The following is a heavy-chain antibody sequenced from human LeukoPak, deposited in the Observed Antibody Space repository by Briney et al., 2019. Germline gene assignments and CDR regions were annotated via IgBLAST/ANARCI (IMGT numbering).Heavy chain of an antibody. CDR2: SYFNGYT. CDR1: GGSISSSSYY. V-gene: IGHV4-39*07. CDR3: ARVDDFWSGYGAFDI. D-gene: IGHD3-3*01. Sequence: SETLSLTCTVSGGSISSSSYYWGWIRQPPGKGLEWIGSSYFNGYTYYNPSLKSRVTTLVDTSKNHFSVKLSSVTAADTAVYYCARVDDFWSGYGAFDIWGQGTMVTVSS. J-gene: IGHJ3*02.